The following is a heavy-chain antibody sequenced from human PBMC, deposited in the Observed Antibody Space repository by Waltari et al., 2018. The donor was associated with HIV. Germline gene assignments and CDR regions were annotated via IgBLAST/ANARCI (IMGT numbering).Heavy chain of an antibody. D-gene: IGHD2-8*02. CDR3: ARGGVGSFDY. V-gene: IGHV3-74*01. CDR2: SHSDGSST. CDR1: GFSLSSYW. Sequence: EVQLVESGGGLVQPGGSLTLTCAASGFSLSSYWMHWVRQAPGKGLVWVSRSHSDGSSTTYADSVKGRFTISRDNAKNTVYLQMNSLRGEDTAVYYCARGGVGSFDYWGQGLLVTVSS. J-gene: IGHJ4*02.